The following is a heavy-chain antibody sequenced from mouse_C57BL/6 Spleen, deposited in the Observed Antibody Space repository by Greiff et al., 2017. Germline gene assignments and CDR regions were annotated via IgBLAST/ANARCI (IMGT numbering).Heavy chain of an antibody. CDR2: ISDGGSYT. D-gene: IGHD4-1*01. Sequence: EVQLVESGGGLVKPGGSLKLSCAASGFTFSSYAMSWVRQTPEKRLEWVATISDGGSYTYYPDNVKGRFTISRDNAKNNLYLQMSHLKSEDTAMXYCARERRTGGSAFDYWGQGTTLTVSS. CDR3: ARERRTGGSAFDY. J-gene: IGHJ2*01. V-gene: IGHV5-4*01. CDR1: GFTFSSYA.